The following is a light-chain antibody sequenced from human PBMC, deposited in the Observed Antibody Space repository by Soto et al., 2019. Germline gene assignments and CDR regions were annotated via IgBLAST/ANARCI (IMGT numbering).Light chain of an antibody. CDR1: SSDLGGLNY. CDR3: SSYTTVPSPQWV. Sequence: QSALTQPASVSGSPGQSITIPCSGRSSDLGGLNYVSWYQQHPGKVPKLIIYKVDNRPSGISDRFSASKSGNTASLTISGFQAEDEAHYYCSSYTTVPSPQWVFAGGTKLTVL. J-gene: IGLJ3*02. V-gene: IGLV2-14*01. CDR2: KVD.